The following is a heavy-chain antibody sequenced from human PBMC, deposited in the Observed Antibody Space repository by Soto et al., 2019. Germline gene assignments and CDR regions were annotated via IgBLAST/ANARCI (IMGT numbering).Heavy chain of an antibody. CDR3: ARQSSSSSFGYYYYYYMDV. V-gene: IGHV5-51*01. CDR1: GYSFTSYW. Sequence: GESLKISCKGSGYSFTSYWIGWVRQMPGKGLEWMGIIYPGDSDTRYSPSFQGQVTISADKSISTAYLQWSSLKASDTAMYYCARQSSSSSFGYYYYYYMDVWGKGTTVTVSS. J-gene: IGHJ6*03. D-gene: IGHD6-13*01. CDR2: IYPGDSDT.